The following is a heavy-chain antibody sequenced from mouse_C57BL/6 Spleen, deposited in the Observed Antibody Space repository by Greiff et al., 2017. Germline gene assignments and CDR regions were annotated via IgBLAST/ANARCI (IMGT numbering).Heavy chain of an antibody. CDR1: GFTFSDYG. CDR2: ISSGSSTI. CDR3: ASGGSSPAWFAY. D-gene: IGHD1-1*01. V-gene: IGHV5-17*01. Sequence: EVMLVESGGGLVKPGGSLKLSCAASGFTFSDYGMHWVRQAPEKGLAWVAYISSGSSTIYYADTVKGRFTISRDNAKNTLFLQMTSLRSEDTAMYYCASGGSSPAWFAYWGQGTLVTVSA. J-gene: IGHJ3*01.